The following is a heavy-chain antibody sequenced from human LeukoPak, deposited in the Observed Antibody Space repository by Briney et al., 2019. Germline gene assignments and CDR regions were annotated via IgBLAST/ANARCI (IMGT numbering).Heavy chain of an antibody. CDR2: IHDTGST. Sequence: SGTLSLTCTVSGGSISRSNWWSWVRPPPGKGLEWIGEIHDTGSTNYNPPLKSRVTMSLDKSKNQFSLNLNSVTAADTAVYYCATYYDTLSGYTFDYWGQGTLVAVSS. J-gene: IGHJ4*02. D-gene: IGHD3-9*01. CDR3: ATYYDTLSGYTFDY. V-gene: IGHV4-4*02. CDR1: GGSISRSNW.